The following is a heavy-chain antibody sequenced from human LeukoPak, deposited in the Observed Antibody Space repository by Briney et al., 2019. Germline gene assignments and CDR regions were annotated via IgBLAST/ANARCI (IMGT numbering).Heavy chain of an antibody. CDR1: GFTFSSYA. V-gene: IGHV3-30-3*01. J-gene: IGHJ6*02. CDR3: ASGLNSGSYYYYGMDV. Sequence: GGSLRLSCAASGFTFSSYAMHWVRQAPGKGLEWVAVISYDGSNKYYADSVKGRFTISRDNSKNTLYLQMNSLRAEDTAVYYCASGLNSGSYYYYGMDVWGQGTTVTVSS. D-gene: IGHD1-26*01. CDR2: ISYDGSNK.